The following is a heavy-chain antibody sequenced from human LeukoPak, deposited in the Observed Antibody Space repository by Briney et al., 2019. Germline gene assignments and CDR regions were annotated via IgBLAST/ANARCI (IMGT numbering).Heavy chain of an antibody. Sequence: ASVKVSCRPSGYIFINFYIHWVRQAPGQGPEWMGWINPNIGATEYAHNFQGRVTLTRDTSVSTAYMELRGLGSDDTAVYYCARAVGDQLMAFDYWGQGTLVTVSS. CDR3: ARAVGDQLMAFDY. J-gene: IGHJ4*02. V-gene: IGHV1-2*02. D-gene: IGHD3-16*01. CDR2: INPNIGAT. CDR1: GYIFINFY.